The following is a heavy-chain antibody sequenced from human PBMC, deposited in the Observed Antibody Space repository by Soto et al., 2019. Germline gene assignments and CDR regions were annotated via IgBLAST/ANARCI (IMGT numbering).Heavy chain of an antibody. D-gene: IGHD2-15*01. CDR2: IFYSGST. CDR3: ARHLTYCSAGSCYSDFPYYGMDV. J-gene: IGHJ6*02. CDR1: GGSISSSSYY. V-gene: IGHV4-39*01. Sequence: SETLSLTCTVSGGSISSSSYYWGWIHQPPGKGLEWIGSIFYSGSTYYNPSLKSRVTISVDTSKNQFSLKLSSVTAADTAVYYCARHLTYCSAGSCYSDFPYYGMDVWGQGTTVT.